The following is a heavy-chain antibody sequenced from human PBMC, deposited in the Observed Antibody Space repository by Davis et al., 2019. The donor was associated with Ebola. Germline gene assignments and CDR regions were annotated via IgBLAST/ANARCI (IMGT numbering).Heavy chain of an antibody. D-gene: IGHD6-19*01. CDR2: IYYSGST. Sequence: LRLSCTVSGGSISSGGYYWSWIRQHPGKGLEWIGYIYYSGSTYYNPSLKSRVTISVDTSKNQFSLKLNSVTAADTAVYYCAYGSSGWQGLFDSWGQGTLVTVSS. J-gene: IGHJ4*02. CDR1: GGSISSGGYY. CDR3: AYGSSGWQGLFDS. V-gene: IGHV4-31*03.